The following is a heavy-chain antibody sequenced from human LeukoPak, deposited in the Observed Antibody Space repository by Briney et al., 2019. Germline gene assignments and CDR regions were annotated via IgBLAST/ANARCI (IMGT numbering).Heavy chain of an antibody. V-gene: IGHV4-59*08. D-gene: IGHD3-22*01. Sequence: SETLSLTCTVSGGSISSYYWSWIRQPPGKGLEWIGYIYYSGSTNYNPSLKSRVTISVDTSKNQFSLKLSSVTAADTAVYYCARRHYDSSGYHYPLDYWGQGTLVTVSS. J-gene: IGHJ4*02. CDR2: IYYSGST. CDR3: ARRHYDSSGYHYPLDY. CDR1: GGSISSYY.